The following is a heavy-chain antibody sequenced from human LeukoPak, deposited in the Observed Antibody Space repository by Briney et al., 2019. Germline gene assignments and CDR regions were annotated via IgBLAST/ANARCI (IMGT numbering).Heavy chain of an antibody. D-gene: IGHD2-15*01. CDR3: VFTEICCSGGSCYSMDFDY. Sequence: ASVKVSCKASGYTFTSYGISWVRQAPGQGLEWMGWISAYNGHTNYAQKLQGRVSMTTDTSTNTAYMEVRSLRSDDTAVYYCVFTEICCSGGSCYSMDFDYWGQGTLVTVSS. V-gene: IGHV1-18*01. J-gene: IGHJ4*02. CDR1: GYTFTSYG. CDR2: ISAYNGHT.